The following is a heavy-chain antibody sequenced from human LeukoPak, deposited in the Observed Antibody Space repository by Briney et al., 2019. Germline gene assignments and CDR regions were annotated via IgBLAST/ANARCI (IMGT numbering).Heavy chain of an antibody. CDR2: IYYSGST. CDR3: ARDYSQLGGFDP. Sequence: PSETLSLTCTVSGDSISSYYWSWIRQPPGKGLEWIGYIYYSGSTNYNPSLKSRVTISVDTSKNQFSLKLSSVTAADTAVYYCARDYSQLGGFDPWGQGTLVTVSS. V-gene: IGHV4-59*01. D-gene: IGHD6-6*01. CDR1: GDSISSYY. J-gene: IGHJ5*02.